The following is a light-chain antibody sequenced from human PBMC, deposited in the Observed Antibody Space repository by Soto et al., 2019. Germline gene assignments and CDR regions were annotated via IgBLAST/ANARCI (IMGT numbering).Light chain of an antibody. V-gene: IGKV3-15*01. CDR1: QGINRK. J-gene: IGKJ4*01. CDR2: GAS. Sequence: EIVMTQYTASLSWTRLEIVTLCCMASQGINRKLAWYQHKAGQAPRLLISGASTGATGIPARFSGSGSGTEFTLTINSLQSEDSAVYYCQKYHTWPVTCGGGHKGAI. CDR3: QKYHTWPVT.